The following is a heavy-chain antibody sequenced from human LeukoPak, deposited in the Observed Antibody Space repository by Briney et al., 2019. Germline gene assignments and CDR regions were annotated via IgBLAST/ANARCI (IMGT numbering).Heavy chain of an antibody. D-gene: IGHD6-19*01. CDR2: MNPNSGNT. J-gene: IGHJ4*02. Sequence: GASVKVSCKASGYTFTSYDINWVRQATGQGLEWMGWMNPNSGNTGYAQKFQGRVTMTRNTSISTAYMELSSLRSEDTAVYYCARGRFGDSSGWYVRNYFDYWGQGTLDTVPS. CDR3: ARGRFGDSSGWYVRNYFDY. CDR1: GYTFTSYD. V-gene: IGHV1-8*01.